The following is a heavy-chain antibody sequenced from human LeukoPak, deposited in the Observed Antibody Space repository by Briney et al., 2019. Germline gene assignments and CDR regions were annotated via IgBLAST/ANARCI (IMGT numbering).Heavy chain of an antibody. CDR1: GFTLTTYG. V-gene: IGHV3-30*02. D-gene: IGHD5-12*01. CDR2: LRYDGTNE. Sequence: VGSLRLSCAASGFTLTTYGIHWVRQAPGKGLEWVALLRYDGTNEYYADSVKGRFTISRDISKNTLYLQMNSLRAEDTAVYYCARDLYSSSLDYWGQGTLVTVSS. CDR3: ARDLYSSSLDY. J-gene: IGHJ4*02.